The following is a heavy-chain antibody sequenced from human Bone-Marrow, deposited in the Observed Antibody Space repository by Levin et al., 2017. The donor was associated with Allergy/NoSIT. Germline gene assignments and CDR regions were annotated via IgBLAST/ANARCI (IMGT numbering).Heavy chain of an antibody. CDR3: ARVRHYYDSSGYYYYYGVDV. Sequence: GGSLRLSCEASGFTFRSYWMSWVRQAPGKGLEWVANIKQDGSEKYYVDSVKGRFTISKDNAKNSLYLQMNSVRAEDTAVYYCARVRHYYDSSGYYYYYGVDVWGQGTTVTVSS. V-gene: IGHV3-7*01. J-gene: IGHJ6*02. CDR2: IKQDGSEK. D-gene: IGHD3-22*01. CDR1: GFTFRSYW.